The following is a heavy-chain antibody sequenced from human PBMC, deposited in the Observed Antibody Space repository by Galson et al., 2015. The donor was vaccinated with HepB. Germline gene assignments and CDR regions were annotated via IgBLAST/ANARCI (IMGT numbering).Heavy chain of an antibody. V-gene: IGHV1-18*01. J-gene: IGHJ4*02. D-gene: IGHD2-2*01. Sequence: SVKVSCKASGYTFTSYGISWVRQAPGQGLEWMGWISAYNGNTNYAQKLQGRVTMTTDTSTSTAYMELRSLRSDDTAVYYCARGPPRRGYCSSTSCSLFDYWGQGTLVTVSS. CDR3: ARGPPRRGYCSSTSCSLFDY. CDR2: ISAYNGNT. CDR1: GYTFTSYG.